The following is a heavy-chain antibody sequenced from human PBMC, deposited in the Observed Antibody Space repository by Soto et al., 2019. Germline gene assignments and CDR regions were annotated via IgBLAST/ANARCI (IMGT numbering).Heavy chain of an antibody. J-gene: IGHJ5*02. V-gene: IGHV3-33*01. CDR2: IWYDGSNK. CDR3: ARGWDSAGYSSSWYGSDWFDP. CDR1: GFTFSSYG. D-gene: IGHD6-13*01. Sequence: GGSLRLSCAASGFTFSSYGMHWVRQAPGKGLEWVAVIWYDGSNKYYADSVKGRFTISRDNSKNTLYLQMNSLRAEDTAVYYCARGWDSAGYSSSWYGSDWFDPWGQGTLVTVSS.